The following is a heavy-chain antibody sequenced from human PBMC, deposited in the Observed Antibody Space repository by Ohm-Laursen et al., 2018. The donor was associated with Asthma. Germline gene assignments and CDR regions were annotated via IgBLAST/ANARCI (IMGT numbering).Heavy chain of an antibody. CDR2: ISTASSFI. D-gene: IGHD1-26*01. J-gene: IGHJ1*01. CDR3: ARIGPEWELPGRGYSVHH. V-gene: IGHV3-21*01. Sequence: SLRLSCAASGYTFSRYSIHWVRQIPGKGLEWVASISTASSFIYYADSVRGRFTTSRDNARNSVYLQMNSLRAEDTALYYCARIGPEWELPGRGYSVHHWGQGTLVTVSS. CDR1: GYTFSRYS.